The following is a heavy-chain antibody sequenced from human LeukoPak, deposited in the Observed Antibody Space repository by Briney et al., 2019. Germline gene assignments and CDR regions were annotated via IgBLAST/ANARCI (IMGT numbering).Heavy chain of an antibody. D-gene: IGHD3-22*01. V-gene: IGHV3-7*01. CDR1: GFTFSSYW. CDR3: ARVHIPQSYDAYYFDY. Sequence: GGSLRLSCAASGFTFSSYWMSWVRQAPGKGLEWVANIKQDGSEKYYVDSVKGRFTISRDNAKNSQYLQMNSLRAEDTAVYYCARVHIPQSYDAYYFDYWGQGTLVTVSS. J-gene: IGHJ4*02. CDR2: IKQDGSEK.